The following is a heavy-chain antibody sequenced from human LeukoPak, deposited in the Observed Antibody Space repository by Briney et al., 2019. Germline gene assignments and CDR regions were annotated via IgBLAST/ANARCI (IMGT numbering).Heavy chain of an antibody. Sequence: PGGSLRLSCAASGFTFSSYWMSWVRQAPGKGLEWVATIKQDGSERYYVDSVKGRFTISRDNAQNSLSLQMNSLRAEDTAVYYCARERGVDYDILTGYPDGLFDYWGQGTLVTVSS. CDR3: ARERGVDYDILTGYPDGLFDY. V-gene: IGHV3-7*01. CDR1: GFTFSSYW. J-gene: IGHJ4*02. D-gene: IGHD3-9*01. CDR2: IKQDGSER.